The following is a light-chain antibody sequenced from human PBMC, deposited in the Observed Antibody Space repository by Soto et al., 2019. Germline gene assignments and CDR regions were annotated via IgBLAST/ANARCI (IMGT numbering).Light chain of an antibody. J-gene: IGKJ1*01. Sequence: DIQMTQSPSSLSASVGDRVTITCQASQDISNYLNWYQQKPGKAPKLLIYDASNLETGVPSRFSGSGSGTDFTFTISSLQPEDFATYYCQQSYSTPTTFGQGTKVDIK. CDR1: QDISNY. CDR3: QQSYSTPTT. V-gene: IGKV1-33*01. CDR2: DAS.